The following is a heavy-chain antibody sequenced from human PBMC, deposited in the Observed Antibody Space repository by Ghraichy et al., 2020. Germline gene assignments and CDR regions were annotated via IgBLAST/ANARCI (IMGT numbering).Heavy chain of an antibody. CDR1: GFTFRYYA. J-gene: IGHJ4*02. V-gene: IGHV3-23*01. CDR3: AKDHGTEGFDY. CDR2: ISGSGGDT. Sequence: LSLTCAASGFTFRYYAMSWVRQAPGKGLEWISAISGSGGDTYYADSVKGRFTISRDNSKDSVSLQMNSLRAEDTAVYYGAKDHGTEGFDYWGQGTLVSVSS. D-gene: IGHD1-14*01.